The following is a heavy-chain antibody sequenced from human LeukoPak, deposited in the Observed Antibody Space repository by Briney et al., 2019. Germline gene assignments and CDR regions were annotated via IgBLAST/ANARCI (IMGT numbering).Heavy chain of an antibody. J-gene: IGHJ4*02. CDR3: TTSATTIAGFDY. CDR2: ISSSSSYI. Sequence: GGSLRLSCAASGFTFSSYSMNWVRQAPGKGLERVSSISSSSSYIYYADSVKGRFTISRDNAKNSLYLQMNSLKTEDTAVYYCTTSATTIAGFDYWGRGTLVTVSS. D-gene: IGHD6-13*01. V-gene: IGHV3-21*03. CDR1: GFTFSSYS.